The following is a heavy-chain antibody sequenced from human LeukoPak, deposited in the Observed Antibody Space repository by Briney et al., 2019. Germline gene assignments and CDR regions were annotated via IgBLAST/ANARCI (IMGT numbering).Heavy chain of an antibody. CDR3: ANDEEYGSGSSTFDY. J-gene: IGHJ4*02. V-gene: IGHV3-23*01. D-gene: IGHD3-10*01. CDR1: GFTFSSYA. Sequence: GGSLRLSCAASGFTFSSYAMSWVRQAPGKGLEWVSAISGSGGSTYYADSVKGRFTISRDNSKNTLYLQMNSLRAEDTAVYYCANDEEYGSGSSTFDYWGQGTLVTVSS. CDR2: ISGSGGST.